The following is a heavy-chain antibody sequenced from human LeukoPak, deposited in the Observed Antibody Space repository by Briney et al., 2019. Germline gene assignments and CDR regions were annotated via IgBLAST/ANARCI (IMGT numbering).Heavy chain of an antibody. J-gene: IGHJ4*02. CDR2: INHSGST. D-gene: IGHD6-13*01. V-gene: IGHV4-34*01. CDR1: GGPFSGYY. Sequence: SETLSLTCAVYGGPFSGYYWSWIRQPPGKGLEWIGEINHSGSTNYNPSLKSRVTISVDTSKNQFSLKLSSVTAADTAVYYCARRSRAAGAFDYWGQGTLVTVSS. CDR3: ARRSRAAGAFDY.